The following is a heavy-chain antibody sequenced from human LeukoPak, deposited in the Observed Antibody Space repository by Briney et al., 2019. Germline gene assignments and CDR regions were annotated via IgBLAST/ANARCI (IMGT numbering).Heavy chain of an antibody. V-gene: IGHV4-4*07. Sequence: SGTLSLTCTVSGGSISNYYWSSTRQPAGKGLEWIGRIYTSGSTNYNPSLRSRVTMSVDTSKNQFSLKLSSVTAADTAVYYCARDRDYYGSGSYSYSDYWGQGTLVSVSS. CDR2: IYTSGST. CDR1: GGSISNYY. CDR3: ARDRDYYGSGSYSYSDY. J-gene: IGHJ4*02. D-gene: IGHD3-10*01.